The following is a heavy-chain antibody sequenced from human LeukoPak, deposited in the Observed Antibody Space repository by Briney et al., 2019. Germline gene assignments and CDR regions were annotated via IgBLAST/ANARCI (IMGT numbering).Heavy chain of an antibody. V-gene: IGHV3-64*01. CDR1: GFTFSSYA. J-gene: IGHJ3*02. CDR2: ISSNGGST. D-gene: IGHD4-17*01. Sequence: GGSLRLSCAASGFTFSSYAMHWVRQAPGKGLEYVSAISSNGGSTYYANSVKGRFTISRDNSKNTLYLQMGSPRAEDMAVYYCARTTVPQVAFDIWGQGTMVTVSS. CDR3: ARTTVPQVAFDI.